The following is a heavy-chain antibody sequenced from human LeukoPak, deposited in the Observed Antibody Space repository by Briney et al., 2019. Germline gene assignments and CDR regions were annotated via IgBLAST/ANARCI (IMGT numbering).Heavy chain of an antibody. D-gene: IGHD1-14*01. Sequence: PGGSLRLSCAASGLTFSSYAMSWVRQAPGKGLEWVSAISASGDGTYYADSVKGRFTISRDNSKNTLYLQMNSLRAENTAVYYCAKGTLGTAGDFWGQGTVVTVSS. CDR3: AKGTLGTAGDF. CDR2: ISASGDGT. J-gene: IGHJ4*02. V-gene: IGHV3-23*01. CDR1: GLTFSSYA.